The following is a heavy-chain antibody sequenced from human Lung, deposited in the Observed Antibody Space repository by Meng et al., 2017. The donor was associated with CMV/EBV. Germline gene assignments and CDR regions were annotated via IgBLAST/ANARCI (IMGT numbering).Heavy chain of an antibody. D-gene: IGHD3-3*01. V-gene: IGHV1-69*10. Sequence: SXXVSXKASGDTHSKYVTSWVRQAPGQGLEWMGGIIPMRATTNYAQTFQGRVTITADKSTATVYMELSSLRSEDTAVYFCVGSEEFYHFRSGWEWYYHYGLDVWXPGNXVNGAS. J-gene: IGHJ6*01. CDR2: IIPMRATT. CDR1: GDTHSKYV. CDR3: VGSEEFYHFRSGWEWYYHYGLDV.